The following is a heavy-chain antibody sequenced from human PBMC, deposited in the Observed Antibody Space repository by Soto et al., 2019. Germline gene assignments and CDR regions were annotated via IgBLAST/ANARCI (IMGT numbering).Heavy chain of an antibody. CDR2: IIPILGIA. CDR1: GGTFSSYT. D-gene: IGHD4-17*01. Sequence: QVQLVQSGAEVKKPGSSVKVSCKASGGTFSSYTISWVRQAPGQGLEWMGRIIPILGIANYAQKFQGRVTITADKSTSTAYMELSSLRSEDTAVYYCASFNIGSAYGGNSGFDYWGQGTLVTVSS. V-gene: IGHV1-69*02. J-gene: IGHJ4*02. CDR3: ASFNIGSAYGGNSGFDY.